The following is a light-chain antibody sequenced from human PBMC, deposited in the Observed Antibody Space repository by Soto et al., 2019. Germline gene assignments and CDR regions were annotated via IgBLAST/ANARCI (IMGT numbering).Light chain of an antibody. Sequence: DIQMTQSPSTLSASVGDRVTITCRASQRISTWLAWYQQKPGKAPKLLIYKAYSLASGVPSRFSGSGSGTEFTLTISSLQPDDFATYYCQKYNSYTYHFGQGTTLEIK. CDR1: QRISTW. CDR2: KAY. CDR3: QKYNSYTYH. V-gene: IGKV1-5*03. J-gene: IGKJ2*01.